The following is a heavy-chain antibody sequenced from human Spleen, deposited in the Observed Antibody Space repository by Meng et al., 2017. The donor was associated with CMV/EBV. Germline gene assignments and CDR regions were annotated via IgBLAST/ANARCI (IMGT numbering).Heavy chain of an antibody. CDR1: GYAFTSYA. CDR3: ARDGDSSGYYLGADY. V-gene: IGHV7-4-1*02. D-gene: IGHD3-22*01. CDR2: INTNTGNP. Sequence: AGYAFTSYAMKWVRQAPGQGLEWMGWINTNTGNPTYAQGFTGRFVFSLDTSVSTAYLQISSLKAEDTAVYYCARDGDSSGYYLGADYWGQGTLVTVSS. J-gene: IGHJ4*02.